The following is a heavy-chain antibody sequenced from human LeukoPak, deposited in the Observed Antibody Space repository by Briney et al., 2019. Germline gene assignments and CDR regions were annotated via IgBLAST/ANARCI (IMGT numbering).Heavy chain of an antibody. J-gene: IGHJ4*02. CDR1: GGSISSYY. CDR2: IYYSGST. D-gene: IGHD6-19*01. Sequence: SETLSLTCTVSGGSISSYYWSWIRQPPGKGLEWIGYIYYSGSTNYNPSLKSRVTISVDTSKIQFSLKLSSVTAADTAVYYCARDSSSGWYREYYFDYWGQGTLVTVSS. CDR3: ARDSSSGWYREYYFDY. V-gene: IGHV4-59*01.